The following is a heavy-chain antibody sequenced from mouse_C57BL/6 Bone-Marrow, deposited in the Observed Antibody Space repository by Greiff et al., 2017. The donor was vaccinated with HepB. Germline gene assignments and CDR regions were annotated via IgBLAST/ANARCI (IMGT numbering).Heavy chain of an antibody. D-gene: IGHD2-3*01. J-gene: IGHJ3*01. Sequence: VQLQQPGAELVKPGASVKLSCKASGYTFTSYWMHWVKQRPGQGLEWIGMIHPNSGSTNYNEKFKSKATLTVDKSSSTAYMQLSSLTSEDSAVYYCASYDGYYVGWFAYWGQGTLVTVSA. CDR3: ASYDGYYVGWFAY. CDR1: GYTFTSYW. V-gene: IGHV1-64*01. CDR2: IHPNSGST.